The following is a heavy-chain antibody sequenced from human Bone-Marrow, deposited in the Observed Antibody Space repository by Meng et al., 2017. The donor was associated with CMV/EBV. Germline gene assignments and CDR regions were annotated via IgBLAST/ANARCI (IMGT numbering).Heavy chain of an antibody. CDR1: GYTFTSYY. Sequence: ASVKVSCKASGYTFTSYYMHWVRQAPGQGLEWMGIINPSGGSTSYAQKFQGRVTMTRDTSTSTVYMELSSLRSEDTAVYYCARGSVVVPAAILNAFDIWGQWKMVTVSS. D-gene: IGHD2-2*01. J-gene: IGHJ3*02. V-gene: IGHV1-46*01. CDR2: INPSGGST. CDR3: ARGSVVVPAAILNAFDI.